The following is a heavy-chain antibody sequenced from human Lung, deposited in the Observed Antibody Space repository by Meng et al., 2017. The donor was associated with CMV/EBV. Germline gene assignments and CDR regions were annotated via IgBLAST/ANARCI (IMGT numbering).Heavy chain of an antibody. Sequence: SVXVSXXASGGTFSKYAFSWVRQAPGQGLEWMGGIIPMIDKAHYAQKFQGVVTITADKSTSTAYMELSSLKSDDTAVYYCAGAVVRTVTTYYYYLYGLDVWGQGSXV. CDR2: IIPMIDKA. V-gene: IGHV1-69*10. J-gene: IGHJ6*01. D-gene: IGHD3-10*01. CDR3: AGAVVRTVTTYYYYLYGLDV. CDR1: GGTFSKYA.